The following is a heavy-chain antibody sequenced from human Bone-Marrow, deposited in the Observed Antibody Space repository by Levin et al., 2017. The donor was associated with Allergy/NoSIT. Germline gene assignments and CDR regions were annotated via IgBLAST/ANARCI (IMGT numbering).Heavy chain of an antibody. CDR1: EFTFSNYD. V-gene: IGHV3-48*03. D-gene: IGHD3-16*02. CDR2: ISNTGNTI. Sequence: RAGGSLRLSCAASEFTFSNYDMHWVRQAPGKGLEWVSYISNTGNTISYAGSVRGRFTISRDNANNSLYLQMKSLRVEDTAVYYCARGDFGGGFVRWSLYYFDYWGQGALVTISS. J-gene: IGHJ4*02. CDR3: ARGDFGGGFVRWSLYYFDY.